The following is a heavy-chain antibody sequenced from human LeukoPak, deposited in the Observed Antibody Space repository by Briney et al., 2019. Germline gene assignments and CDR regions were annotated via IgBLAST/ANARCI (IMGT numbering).Heavy chain of an antibody. CDR1: GGSISSSSYY. D-gene: IGHD3-22*01. J-gene: IGHJ4*02. CDR3: ATNYDSSGYCDY. V-gene: IGHV4-39*07. Sequence: PSETLSLTCTVSGGSISSSSYYWGWIRQPPGKGLEWIGSIYYSGSTYYNPSLKSRVTISVDTSKNQFSLKLSSVTAADTAVYYCATNYDSSGYCDYWGQGTLVTVSS. CDR2: IYYSGST.